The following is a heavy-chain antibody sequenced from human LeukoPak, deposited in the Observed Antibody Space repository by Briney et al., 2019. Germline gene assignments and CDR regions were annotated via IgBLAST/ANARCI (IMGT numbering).Heavy chain of an antibody. V-gene: IGHV3-23*01. D-gene: IGHD3-10*01. CDR2: ISGSGGST. Sequence: GGSLRLSCAASGFTFNNYDMSWVRQAPGKGLEWVSAISGSGGSTCYADSVKGRFTISRDNSKNTLYLQMNSLRAEDTAVYYCAKDYYGSGSYDKFDYWGQGTLVTVSS. J-gene: IGHJ4*02. CDR1: GFTFNNYD. CDR3: AKDYYGSGSYDKFDY.